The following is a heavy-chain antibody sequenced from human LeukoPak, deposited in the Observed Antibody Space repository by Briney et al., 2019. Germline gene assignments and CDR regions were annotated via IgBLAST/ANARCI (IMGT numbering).Heavy chain of an antibody. Sequence: PGGSLRLSCEGSEFSFSSYWMSWVRQAPGKGLEWVAKIKQDGSEKYYVDSVKGRFTISRDNAKSSMYLLMNSLRVEDTAVYYCVRDVLYYYGAERLFWFDPWGQGTLVTVSS. V-gene: IGHV3-7*01. CDR1: EFSFSSYW. CDR2: IKQDGSEK. D-gene: IGHD3-10*01. CDR3: VRDVLYYYGAERLFWFDP. J-gene: IGHJ5*02.